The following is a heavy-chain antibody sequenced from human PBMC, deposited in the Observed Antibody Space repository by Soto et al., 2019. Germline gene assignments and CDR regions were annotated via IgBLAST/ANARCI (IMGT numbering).Heavy chain of an antibody. CDR3: AKDRLAGGNYGFYSDF. CDR2: SSATGAGT. Sequence: EVQLLESGGGLVQPGGSLRLSCAASGFTFSSYGMTWVRQAPGKGLEWVSFSSATGAGTYYADSVKGRFTISRDNSKNTLYLQMTSLSADDTAVYYCAKDRLAGGNYGFYSDFWGQGALVIVSS. J-gene: IGHJ4*02. V-gene: IGHV3-23*01. CDR1: GFTFSSYG. D-gene: IGHD1-7*01.